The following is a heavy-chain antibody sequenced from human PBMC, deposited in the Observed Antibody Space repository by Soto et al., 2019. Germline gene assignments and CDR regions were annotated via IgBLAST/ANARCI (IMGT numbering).Heavy chain of an antibody. CDR2: IIPIFGTA. CDR1: GGPFSSYA. J-gene: IGHJ6*02. Sequence: SVKVSCTASGGPFSSYAISWVRQAPGQGLEWMGGIIPIFGTANYAQKFQGRVTITADKSTSTAYMELSSLRSEDTAVFYCARVGQQGRVGPAYYHYGMARRGQGPTVTGAS. CDR3: ARVGQQGRVGPAYYHYGMAR. D-gene: IGHD6-19*01. V-gene: IGHV1-69*06.